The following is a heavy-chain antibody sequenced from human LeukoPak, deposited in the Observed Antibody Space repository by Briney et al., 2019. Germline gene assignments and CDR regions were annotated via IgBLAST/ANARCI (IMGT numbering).Heavy chain of an antibody. V-gene: IGHV3-11*01. CDR2: SSTSGSTI. CDR3: AKDLEDIVATNTPFYGMDV. CDR1: GFIISDYY. J-gene: IGHJ6*02. D-gene: IGHD5-12*01. Sequence: GGSLRLSCAASGFIISDYYMSWIRQAPGKGLEWLSYSSTSGSTISYADSVKGRFTISRDNAKNSLYLQMNSLRAEDTAVYYCAKDLEDIVATNTPFYGMDVWGQGTTVTVSS.